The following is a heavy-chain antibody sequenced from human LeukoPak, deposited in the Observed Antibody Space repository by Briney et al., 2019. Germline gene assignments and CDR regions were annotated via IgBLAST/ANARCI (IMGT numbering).Heavy chain of an antibody. V-gene: IGHV1-69*05. CDR2: IIPIFGTA. CDR1: GGTFSSYA. D-gene: IGHD6-19*01. CDR3: ARGDSSGWYGYDY. J-gene: IGHJ4*02. Sequence: SVKVSCKASGGTFSSYAISWVRQAPGQGLEWMGRIIPIFGTANYAQKFQGRVTITTDESTSTAYMELSSLRSEDTAVYYCARGDSSGWYGYDYWGQGALVTVSS.